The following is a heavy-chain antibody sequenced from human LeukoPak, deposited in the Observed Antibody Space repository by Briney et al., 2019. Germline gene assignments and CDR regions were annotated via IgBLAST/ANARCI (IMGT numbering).Heavy chain of an antibody. V-gene: IGHV3-23*01. Sequence: GGSLRLSCAASGFTFSSYAMSWVRQAPGKGLEWVSAISGSGDNTYYADSVKGRFTISRDNSKNTLYLQMNSLRAEDTAVYYCAKDSIGHRGKGHFDYWGQGTLVTVSS. J-gene: IGHJ4*02. CDR1: GFTFSSYA. CDR3: AKDSIGHRGKGHFDY. CDR2: ISGSGDNT. D-gene: IGHD2/OR15-2a*01.